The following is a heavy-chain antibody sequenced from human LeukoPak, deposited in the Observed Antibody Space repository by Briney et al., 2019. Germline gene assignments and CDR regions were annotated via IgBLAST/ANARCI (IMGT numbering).Heavy chain of an antibody. Sequence: NPSETLSLTCAVSGGSISSSNWWSWVRQPPGKGLEWIGEIYHSGSTNYNPSLKSRVTISVDTSKNQFSLKLSSVTAADTAVYYCARRGRTTVTTNWFDPWGQGTLVTVSS. CDR1: GGSISSSNW. CDR3: ARRGRTTVTTNWFDP. V-gene: IGHV4-4*02. J-gene: IGHJ5*02. D-gene: IGHD4-17*01. CDR2: IYHSGST.